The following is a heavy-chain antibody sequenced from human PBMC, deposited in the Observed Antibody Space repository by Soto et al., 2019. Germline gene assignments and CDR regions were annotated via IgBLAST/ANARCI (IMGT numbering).Heavy chain of an antibody. J-gene: IGHJ5*02. CDR3: ARHERIPYSSGWYRFDP. CDR1: GGSISSSSYY. CDR2: IYYSGST. Sequence: SETLSLTCTVSGGSISSSSYYWGWIRQPPGKGLEWIGSIYYSGSTYYNPTLKSRVTISGDTSKNQFSLKLSSVTAADTAVYYCARHERIPYSSGWYRFDPWGQGTLVTVSS. D-gene: IGHD6-19*01. V-gene: IGHV4-39*01.